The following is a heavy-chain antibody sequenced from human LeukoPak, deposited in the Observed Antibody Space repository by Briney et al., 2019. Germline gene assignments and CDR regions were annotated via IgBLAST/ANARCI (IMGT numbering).Heavy chain of an antibody. D-gene: IGHD3-10*01. J-gene: IGHJ4*02. CDR3: ARDRPPNYYGSGSYYNGDY. CDR2: ISVYYCNT. CDR1: VYTFTIYG. V-gene: IGHV1-18*01. Sequence: ASVKVSCKASVYTFTIYGISWVRQPPGQGLEWMGWISVYYCNTNYAQKLQGRVTMTTATATSTDNMELKNLTSDDTAVYYCARDRPPNYYGSGSYYNGDYWGQGTLVTVSS.